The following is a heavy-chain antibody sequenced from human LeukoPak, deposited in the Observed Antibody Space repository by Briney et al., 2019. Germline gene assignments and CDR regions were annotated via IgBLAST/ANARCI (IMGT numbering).Heavy chain of an antibody. CDR3: ARHYYYSSGYPNYFLY. CDR2: IYYSGST. V-gene: IGHV4-39*07. Sequence: PSETLSLTCTVFGGSTTTSSSYWGWIRQPPGKGLEWIGSIYYSGSTDYNPSLKSRVTISVATSRKQFSLNLNSVTAADTAVYFCARHYYYSSGYPNYFLYWGQGTLVSVSS. J-gene: IGHJ4*02. CDR1: GGSTTTSSSY. D-gene: IGHD3-22*01.